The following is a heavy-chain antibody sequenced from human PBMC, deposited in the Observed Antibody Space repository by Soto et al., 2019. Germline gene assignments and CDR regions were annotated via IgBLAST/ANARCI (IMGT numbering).Heavy chain of an antibody. CDR3: ARLEIGVVTRYYYGMDV. Sequence: ASVKVSCKASGYTFTSYGISWVRQAPGQGLEWMGWISAYNGNTNYAQKLQGRVTMTTDTSTSTAYMELRSLRSDDTAVYYCARLEIGVVTRYYYGMDVWGQGTTVTVSS. CDR2: ISAYNGNT. V-gene: IGHV1-18*04. J-gene: IGHJ6*02. CDR1: GYTFTSYG. D-gene: IGHD3-3*01.